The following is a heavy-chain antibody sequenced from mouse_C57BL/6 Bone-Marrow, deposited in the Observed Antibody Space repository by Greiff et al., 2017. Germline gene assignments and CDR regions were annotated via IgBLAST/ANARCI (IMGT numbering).Heavy chain of an antibody. CDR2: ISGGGGNT. CDR1: GFTFSSYT. Sequence: EVHLVESGGGLVKPGGSLKLSCAASGFTFSSYTMSWVLQTPEKRLEWVATISGGGGNTYYPDSVKGRFTISRDNAKNTLYLQMSSLRSEDTALYYCARTYYAMDYWGQGTSVTVSS. CDR3: ARTYYAMDY. J-gene: IGHJ4*01. V-gene: IGHV5-9*01.